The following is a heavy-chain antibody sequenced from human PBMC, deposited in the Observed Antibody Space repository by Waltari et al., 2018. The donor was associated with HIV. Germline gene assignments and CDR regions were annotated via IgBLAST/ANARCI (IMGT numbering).Heavy chain of an antibody. CDR1: GFTFSSYG. CDR2: IWSDGYNK. J-gene: IGHJ3*02. CDR3: VKERGPFNGFDI. Sequence: VYLMASGGGVVQPGGSLNLPGEASGFTFSSYGMHWVRQAPGKGLEWVAVIWSDGYNKFYADSVRGRFTFSRDNSKYTLSLQMNSLRAEDTALYYCVKERGPFNGFDIWGQGTMVTVSS. D-gene: IGHD3-16*01. V-gene: IGHV3-33*06.